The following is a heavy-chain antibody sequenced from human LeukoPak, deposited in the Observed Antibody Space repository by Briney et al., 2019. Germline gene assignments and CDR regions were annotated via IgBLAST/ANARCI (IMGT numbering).Heavy chain of an antibody. V-gene: IGHV4-59*08. J-gene: IGHJ4*02. D-gene: IGHD3-3*01. CDR1: GGSISSYY. CDR2: IYYSGST. CDR3: ARLLITIFGVVRYFDY. Sequence: SETLSLTCTVSGGSISSYYWSWIRQPPGKGLEWIGYIYYSGSTYYNPSLKSRVTISVDTSKNQFSLKLSSVTAADTAVYYCARLLITIFGVVRYFDYWGQGTLVTVSS.